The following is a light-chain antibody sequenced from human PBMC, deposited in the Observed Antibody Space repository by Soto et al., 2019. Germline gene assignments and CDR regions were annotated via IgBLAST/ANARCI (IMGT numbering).Light chain of an antibody. V-gene: IGKV3-20*01. J-gene: IGKJ5*01. Sequence: ESLLTQSPGTLSLSQREIATLSCRASQSVSSSYLAWYQQKPGQAPRLLIYGASSRATGIPDRFSGGGSGTDFTLTISRLEPEDFAVYYCQQYGSSPPITFGQGTRLEIK. CDR1: QSVSSSY. CDR2: GAS. CDR3: QQYGSSPPIT.